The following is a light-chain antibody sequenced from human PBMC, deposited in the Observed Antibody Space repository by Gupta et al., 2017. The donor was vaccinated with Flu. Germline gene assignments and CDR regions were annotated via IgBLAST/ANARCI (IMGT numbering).Light chain of an antibody. J-gene: IGLJ3*02. V-gene: IGLV2-11*03. Sequence: SSDVGGYNFVSWYQQHPGKAPKLMIYDVSKRPSGVPDRFSGSKSGNTASLTISGLQAEDEADYYCTSYAGTYTFGVFGGGTKLTVL. CDR3: TSYAGTYTFGV. CDR2: DVS. CDR1: SSDVGGYNF.